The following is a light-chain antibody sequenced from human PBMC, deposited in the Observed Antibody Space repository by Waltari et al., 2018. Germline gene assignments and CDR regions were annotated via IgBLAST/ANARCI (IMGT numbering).Light chain of an antibody. CDR3: LAWDDSLNGWV. V-gene: IGLV1-44*01. Sequence: QSVLTHSPSASGTPGQRVTMSCSGSSLNIGKNTVNWYQQVPGTAPKLLIYGDDQRPSGAPDRISGSKSGTSASLAISGLQPEDEADYYCLAWDDSLNGWVFGGGTKVTVL. CDR2: GDD. CDR1: SLNIGKNT. J-gene: IGLJ3*02.